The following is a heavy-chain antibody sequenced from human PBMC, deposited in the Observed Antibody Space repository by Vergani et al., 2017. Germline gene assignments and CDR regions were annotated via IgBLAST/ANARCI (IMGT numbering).Heavy chain of an antibody. CDR2: INTINGNP. J-gene: IGHJ6*02. CDR1: GYTLSTFA. V-gene: IGHV7-4-1*02. D-gene: IGHD2-21*02. CDR3: VRDHGIGGDCYMGGPYGMDV. Sequence: QVQLVQSGSELRKPGASVTLSCKASGYTLSTFAMNWVRQAPGQGFEWMGWINTINGNPTYAQDFIGRFVFSLDTSVSTAYLQISSLKAEDTAVDYCVRDHGIGGDCYMGGPYGMDVWGQGTTVTVSS.